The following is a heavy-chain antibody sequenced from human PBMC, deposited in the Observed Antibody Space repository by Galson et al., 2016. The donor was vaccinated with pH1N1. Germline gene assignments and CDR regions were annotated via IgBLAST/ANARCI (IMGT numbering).Heavy chain of an antibody. Sequence: SVKVSCKASGYTFTPFYIHWVRQAPGQGLEWMGRINPNRGDSNFAQKFQGRVAMTSDTSISTAYMELSSLRSDDTAFYYCAKASDLSAYDLDYFDYWGQGTLVTVSS. D-gene: IGHD5-12*01. CDR3: AKASDLSAYDLDYFDY. CDR2: INPNRGDS. J-gene: IGHJ4*02. CDR1: GYTFTPFY. V-gene: IGHV1-2*06.